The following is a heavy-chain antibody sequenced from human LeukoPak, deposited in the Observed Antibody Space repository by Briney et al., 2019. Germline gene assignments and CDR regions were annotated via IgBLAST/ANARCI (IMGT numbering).Heavy chain of an antibody. D-gene: IGHD3-10*01. Sequence: ASVKVSCKASGYTFTSYAMNWVRQAPGQGLEWMGWISAYNGNTNYAQKLQGRVTMTTDTSTSTAYMELRSLRSDDTAVYYCARDPQYYYGSGRNPNAFDIWGQGTMVTVSS. V-gene: IGHV1-18*01. CDR3: ARDPQYYYGSGRNPNAFDI. CDR1: GYTFTSYA. CDR2: ISAYNGNT. J-gene: IGHJ3*02.